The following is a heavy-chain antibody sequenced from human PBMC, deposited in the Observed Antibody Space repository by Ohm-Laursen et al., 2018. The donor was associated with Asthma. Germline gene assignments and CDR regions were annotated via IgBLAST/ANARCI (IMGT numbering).Heavy chain of an antibody. J-gene: IGHJ6*02. Sequence: SLRLSCAASGFNFSDSAMHWVRQAPGKGLDWVASISTASTFIYYADSVRGRFTTSRDNAKNSVYLQMNSLRAEDTALYYCATLYCSGGSCLSQYYGMDVWGQGTTVTVSS. V-gene: IGHV3-21*01. CDR1: GFNFSDSA. CDR2: ISTASTFI. D-gene: IGHD2-15*01. CDR3: ATLYCSGGSCLSQYYGMDV.